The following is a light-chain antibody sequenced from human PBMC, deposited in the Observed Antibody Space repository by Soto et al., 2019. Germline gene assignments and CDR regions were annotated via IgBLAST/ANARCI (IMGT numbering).Light chain of an antibody. CDR3: MQALQSPT. V-gene: IGKV2-28*01. J-gene: IGKJ1*01. CDR1: QGLLHTNGYTY. CDR2: LTS. Sequence: IVLTQSPLSLTVTPGEPASLSCRSSQGLLHTNGYTYLDWYLQKPGQPPQLLIYLTSNRASGVPDRFSCSGWGTDFTLTIRRVEGEDVAVYYGMQALQSPTFGQGTKVDIK.